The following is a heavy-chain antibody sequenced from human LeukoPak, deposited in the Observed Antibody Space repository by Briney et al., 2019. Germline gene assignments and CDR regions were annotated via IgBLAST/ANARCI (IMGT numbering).Heavy chain of an antibody. Sequence: SQTLSLTCTVSGGSISSGGYYWSWIRQHPGKGLEWIGYIYYSGSTYYNPSLKSRVTISVDTPKNQFSLKLSSVTAADTAVYYCARDGDYGPYFDYWGQGTLVTVSS. D-gene: IGHD4-17*01. V-gene: IGHV4-31*03. CDR2: IYYSGST. CDR1: GGSISSGGYY. CDR3: ARDGDYGPYFDY. J-gene: IGHJ4*02.